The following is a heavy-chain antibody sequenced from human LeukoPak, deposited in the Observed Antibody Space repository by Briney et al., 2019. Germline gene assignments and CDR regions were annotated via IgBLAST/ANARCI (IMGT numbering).Heavy chain of an antibody. V-gene: IGHV1-3*01. CDR1: GYTFSLYA. CDR2: IDAGNCDT. CDR3: ARGSTSDWPLDH. Sequence: ASVKVSRKASGYTFSLYAMQWVRQAPGQGCEWMGWIDAGNCDTRYSQKFQGRVTIHRDTSASTAYVELRSLRSEDTAMYYCARGSTSDWPLDHWGQETLVTISS. D-gene: IGHD2-2*01. J-gene: IGHJ4*02.